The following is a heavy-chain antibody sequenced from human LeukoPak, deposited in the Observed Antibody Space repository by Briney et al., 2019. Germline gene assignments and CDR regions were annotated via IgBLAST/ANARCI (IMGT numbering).Heavy chain of an antibody. D-gene: IGHD5-18*01. CDR3: ARRERLGYSYGRGTLDV. V-gene: IGHV3-66*01. CDR2: IDSPGTT. J-gene: IGHJ3*01. CDR1: GSIVSSNY. Sequence: GGSLRLSCVASGSIVSSNYMSWVRQAPGKGLEWVSLIDSPGTTYYADSVKGRFTISRDNSKNTLYFQMNSLRAEDTAVYYCARRERLGYSYGRGTLDVWGQGTMVTVSS.